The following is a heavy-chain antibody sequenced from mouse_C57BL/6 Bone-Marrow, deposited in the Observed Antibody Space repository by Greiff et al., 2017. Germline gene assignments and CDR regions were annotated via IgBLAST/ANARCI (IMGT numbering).Heavy chain of an antibody. CDR2: IYPGDGDT. Sequence: QVQLQQSGPELVKPGASVKISCKASGYAFSSSWMNWVKQRPGKGLEWIGRIYPGDGDTNYNGKFKGKATLTADKSSSTAYIQLSSLTSEDSAVYFCARWGLYGSSSWYFDVWGTGTTVTVSS. V-gene: IGHV1-82*01. J-gene: IGHJ1*03. CDR3: ARWGLYGSSSWYFDV. CDR1: GYAFSSSW. D-gene: IGHD1-1*01.